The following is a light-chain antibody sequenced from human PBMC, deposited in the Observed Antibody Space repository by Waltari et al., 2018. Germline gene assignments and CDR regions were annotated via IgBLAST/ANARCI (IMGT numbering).Light chain of an antibody. CDR2: VAS. Sequence: DIQMTQSPSTLSASLGDRVTITCRASQSVSRWLAGYQQKPGKAPKVLIYVASSLESGVPSRFSGSGSGTEFTLTISSLQPDDFATYYCQQYTTYSGTFGQGTKVEIK. CDR3: QQYTTYSGT. V-gene: IGKV1-5*01. CDR1: QSVSRW. J-gene: IGKJ1*01.